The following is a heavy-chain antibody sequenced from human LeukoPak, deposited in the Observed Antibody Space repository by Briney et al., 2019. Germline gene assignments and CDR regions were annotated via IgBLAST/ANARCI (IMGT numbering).Heavy chain of an antibody. CDR1: GFTFSSYW. D-gene: IGHD3-10*01. CDR3: AREGTMVRGVIGAFDI. V-gene: IGHV3-7*05. Sequence: PGGSLRLSCAASGFTFSSYWMSWVRQAPGKGLEWVANIKQDGSEKYYVDSVKGRFTISRDNAKNSLYLQMNSLRAEDTAVYYCAREGTMVRGVIGAFDIWGQGTMVTVSS. CDR2: IKQDGSEK. J-gene: IGHJ3*02.